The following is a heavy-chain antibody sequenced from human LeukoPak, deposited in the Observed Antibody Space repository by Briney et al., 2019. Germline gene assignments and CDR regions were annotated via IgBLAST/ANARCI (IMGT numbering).Heavy chain of an antibody. CDR1: GGSVSSGSYY. CDR3: ARVLMGAFDI. D-gene: IGHD2-8*01. J-gene: IGHJ3*02. V-gene: IGHV4-61*01. CDR2: IYYSGST. Sequence: SETLSLTCTVSGGSVSSGSYYWSWIRQPPGKGLEWIGYIYYSGSTNYNPSLKSRVTISVDTSKDQFSLKLSSVTAADTAVYYCARVLMGAFDIWGQGTMVTVSS.